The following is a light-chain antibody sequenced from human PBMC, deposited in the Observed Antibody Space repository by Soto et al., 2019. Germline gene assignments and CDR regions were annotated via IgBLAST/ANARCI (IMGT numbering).Light chain of an antibody. J-gene: IGLJ1*01. V-gene: IGLV2-11*01. CDR2: DVS. CDR1: SSDVGGYNY. CDR3: TSYTSSSTLDV. Sequence: QSVLTQPRSVSGSPGQSGTISCTGTSSDVGGYNYVSWYQQHPGKAPKLMIYDVSKRPSGVPDRFSGSKSGNTASLTISGLQAEDEADYYCTSYTSSSTLDVFGTGTKVTVL.